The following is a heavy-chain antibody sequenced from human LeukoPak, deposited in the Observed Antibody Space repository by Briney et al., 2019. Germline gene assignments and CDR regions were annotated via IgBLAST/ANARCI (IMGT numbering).Heavy chain of an antibody. D-gene: IGHD1-26*01. CDR3: TLQRGSYYSDYYYYIDV. J-gene: IGHJ6*03. CDR2: IRYDGSNK. V-gene: IGHV3-30*02. Sequence: GGSLRLSCAASGFTFSSYGMHWVRQAPGKGLEWVAFIRYDGSNKYYADSVKGRFTISRDNSKNTLYLQMNSLRAEDTAVYYCTLQRGSYYSDYYYYIDVWGKGTTVTVSS. CDR1: GFTFSSYG.